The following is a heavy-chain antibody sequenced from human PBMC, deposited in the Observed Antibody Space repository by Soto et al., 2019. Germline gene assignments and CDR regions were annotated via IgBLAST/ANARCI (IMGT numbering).Heavy chain of an antibody. J-gene: IGHJ4*02. V-gene: IGHV3-23*01. CDR2: ISGSGGSA. Sequence: GGSLRLSCAASEFSFSSYAMSWVRQAPGKGLEWVSSISGSGGSAYYADSVRGRFTISRDKSRNTLYLQMDSLRAEDTAVYYCARYTNDYVWGTWDYWGQGTLVTVSS. CDR3: ARYTNDYVWGTWDY. CDR1: EFSFSSYA. D-gene: IGHD3-16*01.